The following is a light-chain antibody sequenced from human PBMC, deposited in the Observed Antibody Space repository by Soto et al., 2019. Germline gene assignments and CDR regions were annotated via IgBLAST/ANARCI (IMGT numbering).Light chain of an antibody. J-gene: IGKJ1*01. CDR1: QSIDSW. V-gene: IGKV1-5*03. CDR2: EAS. Sequence: DIQMTQSPSTLSASVGDRVTITCRASQSIDSWLASYQQKPGKTPNLLIYEASSLESGVPSRFSGSGSGTEFTLTISSLQPDDFATCYCQQYSSYSAGTFGQGTKVEIK. CDR3: QQYSSYSAGT.